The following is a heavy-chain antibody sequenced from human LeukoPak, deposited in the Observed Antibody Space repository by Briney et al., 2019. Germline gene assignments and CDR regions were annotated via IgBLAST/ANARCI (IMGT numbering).Heavy chain of an antibody. CDR2: IYYSGST. Sequence: SETLSLTCTVSGGSISTYYWSWIRQPPGKGLEWIGCIYYSGSTNYNPSLKSRVTISVDTSKDQFSLKLSSVTAADTAVYYCAREGLSYMDVWGKGTTVTVSS. V-gene: IGHV4-59*01. CDR1: GGSISTYY. J-gene: IGHJ6*03. CDR3: AREGLSYMDV.